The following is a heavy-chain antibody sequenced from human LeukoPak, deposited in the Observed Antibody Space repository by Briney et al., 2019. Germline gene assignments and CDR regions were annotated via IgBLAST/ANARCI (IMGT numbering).Heavy chain of an antibody. CDR1: GGTFSSYA. CDR3: ARGGDGYNWKFDY. J-gene: IGHJ4*02. D-gene: IGHD5-24*01. CDR2: IIPIFGTA. V-gene: IGHV1-69*05. Sequence: SVKFSCKASGGTFSSYAISWVRQAPGQGLEWMGGIIPIFGTANYAQKFQGRVTITTDESTSTAYMELSSLRSEDTAVYYCARGGDGYNWKFDYWGQGTLVTVSS.